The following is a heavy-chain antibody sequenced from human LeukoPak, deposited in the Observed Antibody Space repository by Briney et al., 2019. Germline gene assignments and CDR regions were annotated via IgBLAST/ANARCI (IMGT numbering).Heavy chain of an antibody. CDR3: TILLHYYDSSGYSSQKDY. D-gene: IGHD3-22*01. Sequence: GGSLRLSCAASGFTFSNAWMSWVRQAPGKGLEWVGRIKSKTDGGTTDYAAPVKGRFTISRDDSKNTLYLQMNSLKTEDTAVYYCTILLHYYDSSGYSSQKDYWGQGTLVTVSS. J-gene: IGHJ4*02. CDR2: IKSKTDGGTT. V-gene: IGHV3-15*01. CDR1: GFTFSNAW.